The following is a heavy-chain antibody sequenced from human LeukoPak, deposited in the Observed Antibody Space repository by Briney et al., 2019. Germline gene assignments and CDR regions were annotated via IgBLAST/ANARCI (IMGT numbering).Heavy chain of an antibody. CDR3: HRSYPYDY. D-gene: IGHD3-16*02. Sequence: GGSLRLSCAASGFTFSNTWMSCVRQAPGKGLEWVGRIKSKTDGGTIDYAAPVKGRFTISRDDSKNTLYLQMNNLDTEDTAVYFCHRSYPYDYWGQGTLVTVSS. J-gene: IGHJ4*02. CDR1: GFTFSNTW. V-gene: IGHV3-15*01. CDR2: IKSKTDGGTI.